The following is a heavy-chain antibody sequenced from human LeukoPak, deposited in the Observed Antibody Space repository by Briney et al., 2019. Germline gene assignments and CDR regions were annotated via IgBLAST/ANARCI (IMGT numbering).Heavy chain of an antibody. D-gene: IGHD2-2*01. CDR2: ISSSSNTI. CDR3: ARGLPMPNHFDY. CDR1: GFTFSTYS. V-gene: IGHV3-48*02. J-gene: IGHJ4*02. Sequence: GRSLRLSCAASGFTFSTYSMPWVRQAPGKGLEWLSYISSSSNTIYYADSVKGRFTISRDNAKNSLYLQMNSLRDEDTAVYYCARGLPMPNHFDYWGQGTLVTVSS.